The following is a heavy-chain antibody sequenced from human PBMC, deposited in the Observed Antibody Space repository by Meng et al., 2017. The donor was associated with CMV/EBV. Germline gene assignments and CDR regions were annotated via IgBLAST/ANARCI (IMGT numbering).Heavy chain of an antibody. D-gene: IGHD3-16*01. CDR3: AREPVSSY. Sequence: GESLKISCAASGFTFSSYSMNWVRQAPGKGLEWVSYISSSSSTIYYADSVKGRFTISRDNAKNSLYLQMNSLRAEDTAVYYCAREPVSSYWGQGTLVTVSS. CDR2: ISSSSSTI. V-gene: IGHV3-48*04. J-gene: IGHJ4*02. CDR1: GFTFSSYS.